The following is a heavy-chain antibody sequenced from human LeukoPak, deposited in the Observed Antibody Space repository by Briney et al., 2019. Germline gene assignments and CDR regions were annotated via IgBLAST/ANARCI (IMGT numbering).Heavy chain of an antibody. CDR1: GGSISSHY. Sequence: PSETLSLTCTVSGGSISSHYWSWIRQPPGKGLEWIGYIYYSGSTNYNPSLKSRVTISVDTSKNQFSLKLSSVTAADTAVYYCARDGAAAGRKWFDPWGQGTLVTVSS. CDR3: ARDGAAAGRKWFDP. D-gene: IGHD6-13*01. CDR2: IYYSGST. V-gene: IGHV4-59*11. J-gene: IGHJ5*02.